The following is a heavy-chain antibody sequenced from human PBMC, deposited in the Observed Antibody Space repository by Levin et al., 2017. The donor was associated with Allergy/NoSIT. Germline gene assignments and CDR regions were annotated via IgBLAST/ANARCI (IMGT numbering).Heavy chain of an antibody. V-gene: IGHV3-33*01. J-gene: IGHJ5*02. Sequence: GESLKISCAASGFTFSSYGMHWVRQAPGKGLEWVAVIWYDGSNKYYADSVKGRFTISRDNSKNTLYLQMNSLRAEDTAVYYCARDPSGDSSGYYYVGWFDPWGQGTLVTVSS. CDR3: ARDPSGDSSGYYYVGWFDP. CDR1: GFTFSSYG. CDR2: IWYDGSNK. D-gene: IGHD3-22*01.